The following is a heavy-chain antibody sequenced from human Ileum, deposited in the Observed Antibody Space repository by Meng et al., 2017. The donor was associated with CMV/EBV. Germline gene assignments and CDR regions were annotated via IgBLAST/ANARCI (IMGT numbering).Heavy chain of an antibody. D-gene: IGHD1-20*01. CDR1: GGSISSGSYC. CDR2: IYTSEST. V-gene: IGHV4-61*02. J-gene: IGHJ4*02. Sequence: QVQLQESGQGLVQPSQTLSLTCTVSGGSISSGSYCWSWIRQPAGKGLELIGRIYTSESTNYNPSLKSRVTISVDTSKNQFSLKLSSVTATDTAVYYCAGGAITGTTEVPFDYWGQGTLVTVSS. CDR3: AGGAITGTTEVPFDY.